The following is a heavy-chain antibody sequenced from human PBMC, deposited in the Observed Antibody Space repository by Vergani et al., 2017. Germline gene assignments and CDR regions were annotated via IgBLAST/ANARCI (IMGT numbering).Heavy chain of an antibody. D-gene: IGHD3-16*01. J-gene: IGHJ4*02. Sequence: QVQLVESGGGVVQRRGSLRLSCATSGVTLSNYDMQWIRQGPGKGLEFVAFIQFDGSNQYDADSVKGRFTLSRDFSKNTLYLQMNSLRTDDTATYYCAKHFRGWGIDYWGQGTQFIVSS. V-gene: IGHV3-30*02. CDR3: AKHFRGWGIDY. CDR2: IQFDGSNQ. CDR1: GVTLSNYD.